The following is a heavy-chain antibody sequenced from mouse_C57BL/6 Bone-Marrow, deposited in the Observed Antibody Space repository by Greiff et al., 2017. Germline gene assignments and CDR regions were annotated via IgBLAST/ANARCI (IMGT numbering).Heavy chain of an antibody. CDR1: GFNIKDDY. CDR3: TTGGSSYY. J-gene: IGHJ2*01. CDR2: IDPENGDT. V-gene: IGHV14-4*01. Sequence: VQLQQSGAELVRPGASVKLSCTASGFNIKDDYMHWVKQRPEQGLEWIGWIDPENGDTEYASKFQGKATITAATSSNTAYLQLSSLTSEDTAVYYCTTGGSSYYWGQGTTLTVSS. D-gene: IGHD1-1*01.